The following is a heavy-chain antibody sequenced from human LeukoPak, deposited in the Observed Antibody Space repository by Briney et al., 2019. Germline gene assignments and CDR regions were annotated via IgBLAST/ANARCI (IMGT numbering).Heavy chain of an antibody. CDR2: ISGSGGST. D-gene: IGHD3-10*01. V-gene: IGHV3-23*01. J-gene: IGHJ3*02. CDR1: GSTFSSYA. Sequence: GGSLRLSCAASGSTFSSYAMSWVRQAPGKGLEWVSAISGSGGSTYYADSVKGRFTISRDNSKNTLYLQMNSLRAEDTAVYYCAKDLSSWGSMGRGAFDIWGQGTMVTVSS. CDR3: AKDLSSWGSMGRGAFDI.